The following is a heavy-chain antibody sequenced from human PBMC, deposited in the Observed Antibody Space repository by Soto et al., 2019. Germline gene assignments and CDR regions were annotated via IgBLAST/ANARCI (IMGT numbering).Heavy chain of an antibody. J-gene: IGHJ4*02. D-gene: IGHD5-12*01. Sequence: QVQLVQSGAELKKPGSSVKVSCKASGGTFAISAFNWVRQAPGQGLEWMGGIISIFGTPNYSQTFLGRVTLTADEATSSGYMELSNLRSDDPGMYYCAREVGSGYEPGDYWGQGTQVTVSS. CDR3: AREVGSGYEPGDY. CDR2: IISIFGTP. CDR1: GGTFAISA. V-gene: IGHV1-69*12.